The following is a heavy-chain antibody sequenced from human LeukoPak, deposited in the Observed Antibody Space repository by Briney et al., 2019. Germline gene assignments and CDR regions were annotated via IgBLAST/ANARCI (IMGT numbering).Heavy chain of an antibody. Sequence: SETLSLTCTVSGDSITSYYWTWIRQPPGKGLEWIGYMYHSGTASNNPSLKSRVTISVDTSKNQFSLKVRSVTAADTAVYYCARGLGWGATIFDYWGQGALVTVSS. CDR3: ARGLGWGATIFDY. D-gene: IGHD1-26*01. CDR1: GDSITSYY. J-gene: IGHJ4*02. V-gene: IGHV4-59*01. CDR2: MYHSGTA.